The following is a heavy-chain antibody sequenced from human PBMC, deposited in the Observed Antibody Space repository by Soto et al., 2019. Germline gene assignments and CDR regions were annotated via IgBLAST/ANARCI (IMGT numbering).Heavy chain of an antibody. J-gene: IGHJ4*02. V-gene: IGHV3-23*01. CDR1: GFTFSSYA. D-gene: IGHD3-10*01. CDR3: AKAPETYLNNYYGSGSPTYYFDY. CDR2: ISGSGGST. Sequence: PGGSLRLSCAASGFTFSSYAMSWVRQAPGKGLEWVSAISGSGGSTYYADSVKGRFTISRDNSKNTLYLQMNSLRAEDTAVYYCAKAPETYLNNYYGSGSPTYYFDYWGQGTLVTVSS.